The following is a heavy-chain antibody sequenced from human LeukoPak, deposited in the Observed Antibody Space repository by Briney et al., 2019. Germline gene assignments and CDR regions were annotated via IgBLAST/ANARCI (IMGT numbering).Heavy chain of an antibody. J-gene: IGHJ3*01. CDR3: ARDAQWELRAFDV. CDR1: GGRFKSYV. Sequence: ASVKVSCKTIGGRFKSYVFSWVGQAPGQGLEWMGGIIPIFDRPNYAQKFEGRVTITADKYTNTTYMEISSLTSDDTAVYYCARDAQWELRAFDVWGRGTMVIVSS. CDR2: IIPIFDRP. V-gene: IGHV1-69*06. D-gene: IGHD1-26*01.